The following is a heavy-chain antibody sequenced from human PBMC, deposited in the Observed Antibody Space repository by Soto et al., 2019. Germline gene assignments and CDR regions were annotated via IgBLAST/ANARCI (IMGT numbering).Heavy chain of an antibody. D-gene: IGHD6-19*01. CDR2: IYYSGST. CDR3: ARHYSSGSRNWFDP. V-gene: IGHV4-39*01. Sequence: TLSLTCSVSGGSINSSSYFWGWVRQPPGKGLEWIGSIYYSGSTYYNPSLRSRVTISVDTSKNQFSLKLSSVTAADTAVFYCARHYSSGSRNWFDPWGQGTLVSVSS. J-gene: IGHJ5*02. CDR1: GGSINSSSYF.